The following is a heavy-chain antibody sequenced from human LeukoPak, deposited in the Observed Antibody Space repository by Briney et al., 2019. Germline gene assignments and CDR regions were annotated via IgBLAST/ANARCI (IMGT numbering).Heavy chain of an antibody. J-gene: IGHJ4*02. CDR2: INWNSGTI. D-gene: IGHD4-23*01. CDR3: AKDTQGMTGGFDY. V-gene: IGHV3-9*01. CDR1: GFTFDDYA. Sequence: GGSLRLSCAASGFTFDDYAMHWVRQAPGKGLEWVSGINWNSGTIGYADSVKGRFTVSRDNAKNSLYLQVSSLRTEDTALYYCAKDTQGMTGGFDYWGQGTLVTVSS.